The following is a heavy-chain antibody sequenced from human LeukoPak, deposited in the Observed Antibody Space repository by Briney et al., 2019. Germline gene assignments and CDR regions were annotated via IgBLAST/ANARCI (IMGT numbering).Heavy chain of an antibody. CDR2: INSDGSST. CDR1: GFTFSSYW. Sequence: GGSLRLSCAASGFTFSSYWMHWVRQAPGKGLVWVLRINSDGSSTSYADSVKGRFTISRDNAKNTLYLQMNSLRAEDTAVYYCASLHYYDSSGYHLYAFDIWGQGTMVTVSS. J-gene: IGHJ3*02. V-gene: IGHV3-74*01. CDR3: ASLHYYDSSGYHLYAFDI. D-gene: IGHD3-22*01.